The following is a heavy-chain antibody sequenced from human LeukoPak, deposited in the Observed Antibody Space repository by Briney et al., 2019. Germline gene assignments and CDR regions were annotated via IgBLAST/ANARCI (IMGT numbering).Heavy chain of an antibody. V-gene: IGHV1-46*01. J-gene: IGHJ4*02. CDR1: GYAFIRYH. CDR2: LKLYDGSK. Sequence: ASVKVSCKASGYAFIRYHIHWVRQAPGQGLEWTGVLKLYDGSKSHAQKFQGRVTMTSDTSTSTVYMELSSLRSEDTAVYYCARDLPFDYWGQGTLVTVSS. CDR3: ARDLPFDY.